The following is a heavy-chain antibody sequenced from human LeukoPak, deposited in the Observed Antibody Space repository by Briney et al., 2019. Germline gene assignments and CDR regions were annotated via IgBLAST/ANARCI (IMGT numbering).Heavy chain of an antibody. Sequence: ASVKVSCKASGYTFTRYYMHWVRQAPGQGLEWMGIISPSGASTSYAQKFQGRVTMTRDTSITTAYMELTSLRSDDTAVYYCARDLFYSVSGTYYNVGRVFNYWGQGTLVTVSS. J-gene: IGHJ4*02. CDR2: ISPSGAST. V-gene: IGHV1-46*01. D-gene: IGHD3-10*01. CDR1: GYTFTRYY. CDR3: ARDLFYSVSGTYYNVGRVFNY.